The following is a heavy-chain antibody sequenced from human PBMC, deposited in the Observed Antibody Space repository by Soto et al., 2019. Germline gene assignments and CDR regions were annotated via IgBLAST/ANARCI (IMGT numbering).Heavy chain of an antibody. D-gene: IGHD6-19*01. V-gene: IGHV3-23*01. CDR2: ISGSGDST. Sequence: ESGGGLVQPGGSLRLSCAASGFTFSTYAMNWVRQAPGKGLEWVSGISGSGDSTYYADSVKGRFTVSRDNSKNTLYLQMNSLRAEDTAVFYCAKERSSGRSFDYWGQGTLVTVSS. CDR1: GFTFSTYA. J-gene: IGHJ4*02. CDR3: AKERSSGRSFDY.